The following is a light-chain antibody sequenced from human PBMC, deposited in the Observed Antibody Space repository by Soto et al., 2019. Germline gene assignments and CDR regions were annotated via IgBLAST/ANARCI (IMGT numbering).Light chain of an antibody. CDR2: AAS. CDR3: QQSYSIPGT. J-gene: IGKJ3*01. CDR1: QSISTY. Sequence: DIPMTQSPSSLSASVGDRVTITCRASQSISTYLNWYQQKPGKAPKLLIYAASSLQSGVPSRFSGSGSGTDFTLTISSLHPEDFATYYCQQSYSIPGTFGPGTKVDIK. V-gene: IGKV1-39*01.